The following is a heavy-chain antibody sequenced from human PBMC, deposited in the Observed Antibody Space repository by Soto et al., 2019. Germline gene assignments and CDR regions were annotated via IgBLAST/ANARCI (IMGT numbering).Heavy chain of an antibody. J-gene: IGHJ4*02. D-gene: IGHD1-1*01. CDR1: GFTFSNYA. CDR3: AKGAAGRTYDYGDY. CDR2: ISGRGGTT. V-gene: IGHV3-23*01. Sequence: EVQLLESGGGLVQPGGSLRLSCAASGFTFSNYAMSWVRQAPGKGLEWVSVISGRGGTTYYADSVKGRFTISRDNSKNTLFLQMNSLRAEDTAIYYCAKGAAGRTYDYGDYWGQGTLVTVSS.